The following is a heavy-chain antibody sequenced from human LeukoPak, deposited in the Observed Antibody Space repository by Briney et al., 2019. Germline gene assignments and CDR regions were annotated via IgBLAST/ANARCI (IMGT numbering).Heavy chain of an antibody. CDR3: AKQMAVDYFDY. CDR1: GFTFSNFG. J-gene: IGHJ4*02. CDR2: ISYDGKNE. Sequence: GGSLRLSCAASGFTFSNFGMHWVRQAPGKGLEWVAVISYDGKNEYYTDSVKDRFTISRDNAKNTLYLQMNSLRAEDTAVYYCAKQMAVDYFDYWGQGTLVTVSS. V-gene: IGHV3-30*18. D-gene: IGHD5-24*01.